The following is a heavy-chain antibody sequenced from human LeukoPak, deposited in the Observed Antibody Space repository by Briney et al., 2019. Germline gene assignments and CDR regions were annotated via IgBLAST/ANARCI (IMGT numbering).Heavy chain of an antibody. CDR1: GFTFSSYG. V-gene: IGHV3-30*18. CDR2: IPYDGSNK. Sequence: GRSLRLSCAASGFTFSSYGMHWVRQAPGKGLEWVAVIPYDGSNKYYADSVKGRFTISRDNSKNTLYLQMNSLRAEDTAVYYCAKFRSGSPYYDFWSGYPTFGYWGQGTLVTVSS. D-gene: IGHD3-3*01. CDR3: AKFRSGSPYYDFWSGYPTFGY. J-gene: IGHJ4*02.